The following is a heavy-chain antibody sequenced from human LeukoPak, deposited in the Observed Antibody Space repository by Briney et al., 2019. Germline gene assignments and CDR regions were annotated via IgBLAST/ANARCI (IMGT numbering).Heavy chain of an antibody. CDR3: ARYRAFDI. Sequence: SETLSLTCTVSGGSISSYYLSWIRQPAGKGLEWIGRIYSSGTNYNPSLKSRVTMSADTSRNQVSLTLSSVTAADTAVYYCARYRAFDIWGRGTLVTVSS. V-gene: IGHV4-4*07. CDR1: GGSISSYY. J-gene: IGHJ3*02. CDR2: IYSSGT.